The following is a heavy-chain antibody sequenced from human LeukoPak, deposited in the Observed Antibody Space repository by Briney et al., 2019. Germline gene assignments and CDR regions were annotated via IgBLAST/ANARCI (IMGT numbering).Heavy chain of an antibody. CDR2: IYSGGST. D-gene: IGHD6-13*01. CDR3: ATDPIAAAGTRHY. CDR1: GFTVSSNY. J-gene: IGHJ4*02. Sequence: PGGSLRLSCAASGFTVSSNYMSWVRQAPGKGLEWVSVIYSGGSTYYADSVKGRFTISRDNSKNTLYLQMNSLRAEDTAVYYCATDPIAAAGTRHYWGQGTLVTVSS. V-gene: IGHV3-53*01.